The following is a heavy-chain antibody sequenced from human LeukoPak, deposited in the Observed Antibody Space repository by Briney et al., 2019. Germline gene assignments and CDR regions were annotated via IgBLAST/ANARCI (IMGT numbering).Heavy chain of an antibody. V-gene: IGHV4-30-4*01. J-gene: IGHJ4*02. CDR2: TYYSGST. CDR1: GGSISSGDYY. D-gene: IGHD3-22*01. Sequence: PSETLSLTCTVSGGSISSGDYYWRWIRQPPGKGLEWIGYTYYSGSTYYNPSLKSRVTISVDTSKNQFSLKLSSVTAADTAVYYCARAAAYYYDSSGYYYGDRPGYYFDYWGQGTLVTVSS. CDR3: ARAAAYYYDSSGYYYGDRPGYYFDY.